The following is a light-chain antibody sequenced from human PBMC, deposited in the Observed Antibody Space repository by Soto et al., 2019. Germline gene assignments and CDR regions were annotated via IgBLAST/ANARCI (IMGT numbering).Light chain of an antibody. J-gene: IGLJ1*01. CDR3: GTWDSSLSAHV. V-gene: IGLV1-51*02. CDR2: ENN. Sequence: QSALTQPPSVSAAPGQKVTISCFGSSSNIGNNYVSWYQQLPGTAPKLLIYENNKRPSGIPDRFSGSKSGTSATLGITGLQTGYEADYYCGTWDSSLSAHVFATGTKVPVL. CDR1: SSNIGNNY.